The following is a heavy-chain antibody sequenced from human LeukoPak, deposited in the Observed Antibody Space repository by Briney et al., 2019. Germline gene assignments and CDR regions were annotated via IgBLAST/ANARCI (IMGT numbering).Heavy chain of an antibody. V-gene: IGHV1-8*03. J-gene: IGHJ6*03. CDR1: GYTFTSYD. CDR2: MNPNSGNT. Sequence: GASVKVSCKASGYTFTSYDINWVRQATGQGLEWMGWMNPNSGNTGYAQKFQGRVTITRNTSISTAYMELSSLRSEDTAVYYCARASGSYYYYYYYMDVWGKGTTVTVSS. D-gene: IGHD1-26*01. CDR3: ARASGSYYYYYYYMDV.